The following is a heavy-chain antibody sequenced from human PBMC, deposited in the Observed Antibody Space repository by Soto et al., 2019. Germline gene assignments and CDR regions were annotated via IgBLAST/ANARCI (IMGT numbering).Heavy chain of an antibody. CDR1: GFTFANYW. V-gene: IGHV3-74*01. J-gene: IGHJ4*02. CDR3: GSVFEY. D-gene: IGHD4-17*01. CDR2: IDGDGTGT. Sequence: EVQLVESGGGLVQPGGSLRLSCAASGFTFANYWMHWVRQVPGKGLEWVSRIDGDGTGTSYADSVKGRFTVSRDNAKSTVYLQMNSLRVEDTAVYYCGSVFEYWGQGTLATVSS.